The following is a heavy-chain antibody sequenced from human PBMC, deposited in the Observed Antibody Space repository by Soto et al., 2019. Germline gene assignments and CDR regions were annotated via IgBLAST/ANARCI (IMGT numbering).Heavy chain of an antibody. Sequence: GGSLRLSCAASGFTFRSDGRMWVRQAPGKGLEWVSAISQSAGGNTYYADSVKGRFTISRDDSKNTLYLQMDSLRPGDTAQYYCAGWNYDYWGQGTQVTVSS. CDR2: ISQSAGGNT. CDR1: GFTFRSDG. J-gene: IGHJ4*01. D-gene: IGHD1-7*01. V-gene: IGHV3-23*01. CDR3: AGWNYDY.